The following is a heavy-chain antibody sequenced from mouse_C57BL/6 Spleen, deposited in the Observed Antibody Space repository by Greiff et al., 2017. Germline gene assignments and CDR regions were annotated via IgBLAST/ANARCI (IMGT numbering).Heavy chain of an antibody. V-gene: IGHV1-22*01. J-gene: IGHJ1*03. CDR1: GYTFTDYN. D-gene: IGHD2-1*01. CDR3: ARTRDYSYGNFYWYFDV. Sequence: EVKLKQSGAELMKPGASVKMSCKASGYTFTDYNMHWVKQSHGKSLEWIGYINPNNGGTSYNQKFKGKATLTVNKSSSTAYMELRSLTSEDSAVYYCARTRDYSYGNFYWYFDVWGTGTTVTVSS. CDR2: INPNNGGT.